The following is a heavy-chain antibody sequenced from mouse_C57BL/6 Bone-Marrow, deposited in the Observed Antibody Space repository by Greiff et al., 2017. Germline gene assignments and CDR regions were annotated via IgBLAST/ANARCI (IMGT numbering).Heavy chain of an antibody. J-gene: IGHJ1*03. CDR1: GYTFTSYG. V-gene: IGHV1-81*01. CDR3: ARGYCDV. Sequence: LQLQQSGAELARPGASVKLSCTASGYTFTSYGISWVKQRTGQGLEWIGELYPRSGNTYYNGKIKGKATLTAAKSSSTAYMELRILTSEDSAVYFCARGYCDVWGTGTTVTVSS. CDR2: LYPRSGNT.